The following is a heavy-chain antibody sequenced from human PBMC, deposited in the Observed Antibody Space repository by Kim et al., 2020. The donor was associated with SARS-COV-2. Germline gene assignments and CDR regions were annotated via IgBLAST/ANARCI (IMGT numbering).Heavy chain of an antibody. CDR2: ISGSGGST. CDR1: GFTFSSYA. Sequence: GGSLRLSCAASGFTFSSYAMSWVRQAPGKGLEWVSAISGSGGSTYYADSVKGRFTISRDNSKNTLYLQMNSLRAEDTAVYYCAKSNLPEIAAAGGGAFDIWGQGTMVTVSS. CDR3: AKSNLPEIAAAGGGAFDI. J-gene: IGHJ3*02. V-gene: IGHV3-23*01. D-gene: IGHD6-13*01.